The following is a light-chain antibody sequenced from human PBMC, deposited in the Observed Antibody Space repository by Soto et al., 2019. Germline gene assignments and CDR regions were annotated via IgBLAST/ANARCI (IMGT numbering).Light chain of an antibody. J-gene: IGKJ2*01. Sequence: EIVLTQSPATLSLSPGERATLSCRASQSVSSYLAWYQQKPGQAPRLLIYDASNRATGIPARFSGSGSGTDFTLTISNLEPEDFAVYYCQQRSNWPTFGQGTKLEI. CDR1: QSVSSY. CDR3: QQRSNWPT. V-gene: IGKV3-11*01. CDR2: DAS.